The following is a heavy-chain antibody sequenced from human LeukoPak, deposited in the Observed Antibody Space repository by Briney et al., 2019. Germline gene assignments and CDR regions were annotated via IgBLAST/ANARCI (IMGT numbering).Heavy chain of an antibody. CDR2: IYYTGSA. D-gene: IGHD2-2*01. CDR3: ARASFCSSTSCSPHFDY. Sequence: SETLSLTCTVSGGSISSHYWSWIRQPPGKGLEWIGYIYYTGSAYYNPSLQSRVTISVHTSENQFSLRLSSVTAADTAVYYCARASFCSSTSCSPHFDYWGQGALVTVSS. J-gene: IGHJ4*02. V-gene: IGHV4-59*06. CDR1: GGSISSHY.